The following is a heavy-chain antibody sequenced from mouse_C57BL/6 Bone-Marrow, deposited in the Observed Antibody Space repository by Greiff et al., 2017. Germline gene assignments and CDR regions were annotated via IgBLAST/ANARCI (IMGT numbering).Heavy chain of an antibody. CDR1: GFTFSSYA. V-gene: IGHV5-4*01. J-gene: IGHJ2*01. Sequence: EVQVVESGGGLVKPGGSLKLSCAASGFTFSSYAMSWVRQTPEKRLEWVATISDGGSYTYYPDNVKGRFTISRDNAKNNLYLQMSHLKSEDTAMYYCAKGVTTGDYLDYWGQGTTLTVSS. CDR3: AKGVTTGDYLDY. CDR2: ISDGGSYT. D-gene: IGHD1-1*01.